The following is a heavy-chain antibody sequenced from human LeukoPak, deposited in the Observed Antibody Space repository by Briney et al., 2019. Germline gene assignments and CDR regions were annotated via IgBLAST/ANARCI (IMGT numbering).Heavy chain of an antibody. CDR2: ISGSGGST. CDR1: GFTFSSYG. Sequence: GGSLRLSCAASGFTFSSYGMSWVRQAPGKGLEWVSAISGSGGSTYYADSVKGRFTISRDNSKNTLYLQMNSLRAEDTAVYYCAKVKIGVVVPAAYWGQGTLVTVSS. V-gene: IGHV3-23*01. D-gene: IGHD2-2*01. J-gene: IGHJ4*02. CDR3: AKVKIGVVVPAAY.